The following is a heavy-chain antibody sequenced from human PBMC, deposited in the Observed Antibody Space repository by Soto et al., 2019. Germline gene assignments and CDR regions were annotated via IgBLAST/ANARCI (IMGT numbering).Heavy chain of an antibody. CDR2: ISSNGGNT. CDR1: GFTFSSYA. CDR3: VNGAFYDSEVRTFDI. J-gene: IGHJ3*02. Sequence: GGSLRLSCSASGFTFSSYAMHWVRQAPGKGLEYVSGISSNGGNTYYADSVKGRLTISRDNSKNTLYLQMSSLKAEDTALYYCVNGAFYDSEVRTFDIWGQGTMVTVSS. D-gene: IGHD3-22*01. V-gene: IGHV3-64D*06.